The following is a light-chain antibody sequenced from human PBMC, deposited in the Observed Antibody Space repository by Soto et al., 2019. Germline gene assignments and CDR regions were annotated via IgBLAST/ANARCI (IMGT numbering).Light chain of an antibody. J-gene: IGKJ2*01. CDR2: EAS. CDR1: QTADTW. Sequence: DIQLTQSPSTLSASVGDRVTITCRASQTADTWLAWYQQKPGKAPKLLIFEASHLQNGVPSRFSGSGSGTEFTLTISGLQSEDFATYCCLQYATYSRFTFGQGTKLEIK. V-gene: IGKV1-5*03. CDR3: LQYATYSRFT.